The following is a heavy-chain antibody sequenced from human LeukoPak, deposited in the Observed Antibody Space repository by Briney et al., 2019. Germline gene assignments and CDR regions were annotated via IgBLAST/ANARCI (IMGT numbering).Heavy chain of an antibody. J-gene: IGHJ4*02. CDR2: ISSSGTTV. CDR1: EFSFSHYA. V-gene: IGHV3-48*03. Sequence: GGSLRLSCAASEFSFSHYAMNWVRQAPGKGLEWISYISSSGTTVFYADSVRGRFTISRDNAKNSVYLQMNSLRGDDTAVYYCARDDLIEAPFDFWGQGTLVTVSS. D-gene: IGHD3-22*01. CDR3: ARDDLIEAPFDF.